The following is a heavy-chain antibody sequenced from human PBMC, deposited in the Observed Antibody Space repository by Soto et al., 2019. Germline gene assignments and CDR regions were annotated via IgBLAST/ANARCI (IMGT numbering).Heavy chain of an antibody. D-gene: IGHD3-22*01. J-gene: IGHJ4*02. CDR2: ISAYNGNT. CDR1: GYTFTSYG. CDR3: ARVASGSSGYPFDY. Sequence: ASVKVSCKASGYTFTSYGISWVRQALGQGLEWMGWISAYNGNTNYAQKLQGRVTMTTDTSTSTAYMELSSLRSEDTAVYYCARVASGSSGYPFDYWGQGTLVTVSS. V-gene: IGHV1-18*01.